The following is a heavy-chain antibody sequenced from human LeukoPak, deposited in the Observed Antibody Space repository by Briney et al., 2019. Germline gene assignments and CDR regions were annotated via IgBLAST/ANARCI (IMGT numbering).Heavy chain of an antibody. D-gene: IGHD5-18*01. V-gene: IGHV4-34*01. Sequence: SETLSLTCAVYGVSFSGYYWSWLRQPPGKGLEWLGEINHSGSTNYNPSLKSRVTISVDTSKNQFSLKLSSVTAADTAVYYCARGEGQLWSYYFDYWGQGTLVTVSS. CDR2: INHSGST. CDR3: ARGEGQLWSYYFDY. J-gene: IGHJ4*02. CDR1: GVSFSGYY.